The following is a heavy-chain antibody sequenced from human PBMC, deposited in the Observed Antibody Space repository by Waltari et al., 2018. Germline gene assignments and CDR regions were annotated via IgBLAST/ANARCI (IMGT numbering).Heavy chain of an antibody. Sequence: EVQLVESGGGLIQPGGSLRLSCAASGFTVSSNYMSWVRQAPGKGLEWVSVIYSGGSTYYADSVKGRVTISRDNSKNTLYLQMNSLRAEDTAVYYCARGIIGANYVSGRFDYWGQGTLVTVSS. CDR2: IYSGGST. CDR3: ARGIIGANYVSGRFDY. CDR1: GFTVSSNY. V-gene: IGHV3-53*01. J-gene: IGHJ4*02. D-gene: IGHD3-16*01.